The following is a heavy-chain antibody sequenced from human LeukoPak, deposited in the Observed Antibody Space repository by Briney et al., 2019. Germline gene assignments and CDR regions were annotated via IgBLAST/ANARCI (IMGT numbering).Heavy chain of an antibody. CDR3: ARQTGSGLFILP. Sequence: PSETLSLTCTVSDYSISSVYYWGWIRQPPGKGLEWIGSIYHSGRTYFNPSLKSRVTISVDTSKNQFSLTLTSVTAANTAVYYCARQTGSGLFILPGGQGTLVTVSS. D-gene: IGHD3/OR15-3a*01. V-gene: IGHV4-38-2*02. CDR2: IYHSGRT. J-gene: IGHJ4*02. CDR1: DYSISSVYY.